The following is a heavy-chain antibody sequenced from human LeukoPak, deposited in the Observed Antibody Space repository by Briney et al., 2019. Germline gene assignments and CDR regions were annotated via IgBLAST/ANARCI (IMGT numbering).Heavy chain of an antibody. J-gene: IGHJ4*02. V-gene: IGHV3-23*01. CDR1: GFSFGSYA. Sequence: PGGSLRLSCAASGFSFGSYAMSWVRQAPGKGLEWVSALSGTGRSTYYADSVRGRFTISRDNSKNTLFLQVNSLRAEDTAVYYCAKGGDSSSWLFDFWGQGTLVTVSS. CDR2: LSGTGRST. CDR3: AKGGDSSSWLFDF. D-gene: IGHD6-13*01.